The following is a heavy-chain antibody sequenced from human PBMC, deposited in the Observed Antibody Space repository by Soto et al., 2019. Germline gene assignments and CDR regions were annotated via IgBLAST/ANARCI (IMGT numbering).Heavy chain of an antibody. D-gene: IGHD2-15*01. Sequence: ASVKVSCKASGYTFTSYGISWVRQAPGQGLEWMGWISAYNGNTNYAQKLQGRVTMTTDTSTSTAYMELRSLRSDDTAVYYCARDQVRYCSGGSCFWFDPWGQGTLVTVS. V-gene: IGHV1-18*01. CDR2: ISAYNGNT. CDR1: GYTFTSYG. CDR3: ARDQVRYCSGGSCFWFDP. J-gene: IGHJ5*02.